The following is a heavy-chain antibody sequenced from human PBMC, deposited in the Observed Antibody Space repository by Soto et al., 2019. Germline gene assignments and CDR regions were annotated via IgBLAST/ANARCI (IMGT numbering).Heavy chain of an antibody. J-gene: IGHJ6*02. Sequence: SETLSLTCAFYGGAIRGYYLRWVRPPPGEGLEWIGEINHSGSTNYNPSLKSRVTISVDTSKNQFSLKLSSVTAADTAVYYCARGGFLEWLSVPSYGMDVWGQGTTVTVSS. CDR2: INHSGST. V-gene: IGHV4-34*01. D-gene: IGHD3-3*01. CDR3: ARGGFLEWLSVPSYGMDV. CDR1: GGAIRGYY.